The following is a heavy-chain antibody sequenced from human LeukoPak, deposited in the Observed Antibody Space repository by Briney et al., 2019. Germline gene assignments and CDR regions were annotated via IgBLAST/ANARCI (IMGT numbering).Heavy chain of an antibody. CDR3: AKGSMVLSYYYCMDV. Sequence: QPGGSLRLSCAASGFTFSSYGMHWVRQAPGKGLEWVAVIWYDGSNKYYADSVKGRFTISRDNSKNTLFLQMNSLRAEDTAVYYCAKGSMVLSYYYCMDVWGKGTTVTVSS. CDR1: GFTFSSYG. CDR2: IWYDGSNK. J-gene: IGHJ6*03. D-gene: IGHD3-16*01. V-gene: IGHV3-33*06.